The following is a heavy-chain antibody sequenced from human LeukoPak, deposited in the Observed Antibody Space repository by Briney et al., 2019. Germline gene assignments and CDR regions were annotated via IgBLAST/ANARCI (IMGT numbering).Heavy chain of an antibody. CDR2: MNSDGSST. Sequence: GGSLRLSCVVSGFTFSSYWMHWVRQPPGKGLVWVSLMNSDGSSTSYADSVKGRFTISRDNAKNTLYLQMNSLRAEDTAVYYCTRARGGYVFGYWGQGTLVTVSS. CDR1: GFTFSSYW. J-gene: IGHJ4*02. D-gene: IGHD3-16*01. V-gene: IGHV3-74*01. CDR3: TRARGGYVFGY.